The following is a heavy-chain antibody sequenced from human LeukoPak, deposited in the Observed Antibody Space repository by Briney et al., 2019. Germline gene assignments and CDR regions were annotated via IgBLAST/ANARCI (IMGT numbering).Heavy chain of an antibody. D-gene: IGHD1-26*01. V-gene: IGHV4-39*07. CDR2: IYYSGST. Sequence: SETLSLTCTVSGGSISSSSYYWGWIRQPPGKGLEWIGSIYYSGSTYYNPSLKSRVTISVDTSKNQFSLKLSSVTAADTAVYYCARSRGATRAFYFDYWGQGTLGTVSA. CDR3: ARSRGATRAFYFDY. CDR1: GGSISSSSYY. J-gene: IGHJ4*02.